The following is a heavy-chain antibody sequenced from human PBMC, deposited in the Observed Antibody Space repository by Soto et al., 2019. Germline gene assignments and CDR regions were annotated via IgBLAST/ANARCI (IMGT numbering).Heavy chain of an antibody. CDR3: AREADFASSGYVLDY. J-gene: IGHJ4*02. D-gene: IGHD3-22*01. CDR1: GVTFNRYS. Sequence: PGGSLRLSCAASGVTFNRYSMNWVRQAPGKGLEWVSSVTSSSSSMLYADSVKGRFTISRDDAKDSLFLQMNSLRADDTAVYYCAREADFASSGYVLDYWGQGTLVTVSS. CDR2: VTSSSSSM. V-gene: IGHV3-21*01.